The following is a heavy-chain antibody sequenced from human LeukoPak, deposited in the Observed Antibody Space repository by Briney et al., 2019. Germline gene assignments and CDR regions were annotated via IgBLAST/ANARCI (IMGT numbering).Heavy chain of an antibody. CDR3: ARSLSRIPFGSRKGELTFDY. D-gene: IGHD1-26*01. J-gene: IGHJ4*02. CDR2: ISYDGSNK. V-gene: IGHV3-30*03. CDR1: GFTFSSYG. Sequence: GGSLRLSCAASGFTFSSYGMHWVRQAPGKGLEWVAVISYDGSNKYYADSVKGRFTISRDNSKNTLYLQMNSLRAEDTAVYYCARSLSRIPFGSRKGELTFDYWGQGTLVTVSS.